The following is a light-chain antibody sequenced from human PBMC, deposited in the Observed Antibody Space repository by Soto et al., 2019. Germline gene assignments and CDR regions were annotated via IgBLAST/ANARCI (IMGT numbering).Light chain of an antibody. CDR3: QQYNNWPIP. V-gene: IGKV3-15*01. Sequence: EIVMTQSPATLSVSPGERATLSCRASQSVSDNLAWYQQKPGQAPRLFIYGASARATGIPARFSGSGSGTEFTLTISSLQSEDFAVYYCQQYNNWPIPFGQGTRLEIK. J-gene: IGKJ5*01. CDR1: QSVSDN. CDR2: GAS.